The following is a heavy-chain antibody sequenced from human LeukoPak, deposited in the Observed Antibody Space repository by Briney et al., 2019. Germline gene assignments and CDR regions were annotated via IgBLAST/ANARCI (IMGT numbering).Heavy chain of an antibody. J-gene: IGHJ4*02. CDR1: GFTFSSYG. V-gene: IGHV3-33*08. CDR2: IWYDGSNK. CDR3: AVPYDSSGYFIY. D-gene: IGHD3-22*01. Sequence: PGGSLRLSCAASGFTFSSYGMHWVRQAPGKGLEWVAVIWYDGSNKYYADSVKGRFTISRDNSKNTLYLQMNSLSAEDTAVYYYAVPYDSSGYFIYWGQGTLVTVSS.